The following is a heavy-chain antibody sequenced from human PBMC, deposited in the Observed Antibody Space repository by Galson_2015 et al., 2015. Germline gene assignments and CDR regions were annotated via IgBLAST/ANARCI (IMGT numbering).Heavy chain of an antibody. D-gene: IGHD3-22*01. CDR2: ISSSSSYI. Sequence: SLRLSCAASGFTFSSYSMNWVRQAPGKGLEWVSSISSSSSYIYYADSVKGRFTISRDNAKNSLYLQMNSLRAEDTAVYYCARDLLPSYYYDSSGLNAFDIWGQGTMVTVSS. J-gene: IGHJ3*02. CDR1: GFTFSSYS. V-gene: IGHV3-21*01. CDR3: ARDLLPSYYYDSSGLNAFDI.